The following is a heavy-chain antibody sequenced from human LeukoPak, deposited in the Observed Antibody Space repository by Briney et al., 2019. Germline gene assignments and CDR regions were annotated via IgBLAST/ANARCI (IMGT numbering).Heavy chain of an antibody. CDR1: GFTFSSYA. D-gene: IGHD3-10*01. CDR2: ISGNGGST. CDR3: AKNRWAARVIIDAFDI. J-gene: IGHJ3*02. V-gene: IGHV3-23*01. Sequence: GRSLRLSCAASGFTFSSYAMSWVRQAQGKGLEWVSSISGNGGSTYYAVSVQGRFTISRDNSKNTLYLQMNSLKVEDTAVYYCAKNRWAARVIIDAFDIWGQGTMVTVSS.